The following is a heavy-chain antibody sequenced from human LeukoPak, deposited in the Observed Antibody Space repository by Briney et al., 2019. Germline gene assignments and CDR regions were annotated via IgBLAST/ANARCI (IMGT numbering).Heavy chain of an antibody. V-gene: IGHV5-51*01. CDR2: IYPGDSDT. CDR1: GYSFTSYW. D-gene: IGHD6-19*01. Sequence: GESLKISCKGSGYSFTSYWIGWVRQMPGKGLEWMGIIYPGDSDTRYSPSFQGQVTISADKSISTAYLQWSSLKASDTAMYYCARLIAVAATFSTLTNWGQGTLVTVSS. J-gene: IGHJ4*02. CDR3: ARLIAVAATFSTLTN.